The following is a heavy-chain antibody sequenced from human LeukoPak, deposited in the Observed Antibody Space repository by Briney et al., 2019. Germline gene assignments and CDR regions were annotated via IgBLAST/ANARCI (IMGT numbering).Heavy chain of an antibody. CDR3: AREVGGTALRFDP. D-gene: IGHD1-7*01. Sequence: SQTLSLTCTVSGGSISRGGYYWSWIRQHPGKGLEWIGYIYYSGSTYYNPSLKSRVTISVDTSKNQFSLKLSSVTAADTAVYYCAREVGGTALRFDPWGQGTLVTVSS. CDR2: IYYSGST. J-gene: IGHJ5*02. V-gene: IGHV4-31*03. CDR1: GGSISRGGYY.